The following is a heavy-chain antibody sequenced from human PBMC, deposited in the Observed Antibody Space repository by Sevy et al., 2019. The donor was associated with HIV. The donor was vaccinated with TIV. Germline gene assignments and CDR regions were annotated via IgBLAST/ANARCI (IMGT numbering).Heavy chain of an antibody. CDR3: ATDSFGGIITDYFDY. Sequence: GGSLRLSCAASGFTFRKYAMYWVRQAPGKGLEWMAVISYDGSNKQYADSVEGRFTISRDNSKNTLYLQMNSLRAEDTAVYYCATDSFGGIITDYFDYWGQGTLVTVSS. CDR1: GFTFRKYA. CDR2: ISYDGSNK. J-gene: IGHJ4*02. V-gene: IGHV3-30*04. D-gene: IGHD3-3*01.